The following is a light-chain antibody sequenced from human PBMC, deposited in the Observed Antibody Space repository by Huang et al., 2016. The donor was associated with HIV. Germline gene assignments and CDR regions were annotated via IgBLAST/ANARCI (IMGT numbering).Light chain of an antibody. Sequence: EIVLTQSPATLSLSPGERATLSCRARQSVNSFLAWYQQRPGQAPRLLIYDTYNRASGIPARFIGSGSGTDFTLTIFSLEPEDVAVYYCQQRSSWPSFGQGTRVEIK. J-gene: IGKJ1*01. CDR2: DTY. CDR3: QQRSSWPS. V-gene: IGKV3-11*01. CDR1: QSVNSF.